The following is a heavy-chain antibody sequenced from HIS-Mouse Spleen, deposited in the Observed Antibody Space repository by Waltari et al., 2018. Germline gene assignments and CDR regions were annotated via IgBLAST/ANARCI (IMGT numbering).Heavy chain of an antibody. CDR3: AREIPYSSSWYDWYFDL. Sequence: QLQLQESGPGLVKPSEPLSLTCSAPGGPFTSISYYLAWIRQPPGKGLEWIGSIYYSGSTYYNPSLKSRVTISVDTSKNQFSLKLSSVTAADTAVYYCAREIPYSSSWYDWYFDLWGRGTLVTVSS. V-gene: IGHV4-39*07. J-gene: IGHJ2*01. CDR2: IYYSGST. CDR1: GGPFTSISYY. D-gene: IGHD6-13*01.